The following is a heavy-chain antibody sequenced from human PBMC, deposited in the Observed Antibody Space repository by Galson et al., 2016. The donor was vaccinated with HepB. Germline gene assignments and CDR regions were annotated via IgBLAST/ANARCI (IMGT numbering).Heavy chain of an antibody. D-gene: IGHD2-2*01. CDR3: ARDRGYCSSTRCYGVYYGMDV. V-gene: IGHV3-21*01. CDR1: GFSLSSYS. Sequence: SLRLSCAASGFSLSSYSMNWVRQAPGKVLEYVSSISSSSSYIYYPDSVKGRFTISRDNAKNSLYLQMNSLRAEDTAVYYCARDRGYCSSTRCYGVYYGMDVEGQGATVTVSS. CDR2: ISSSSSYI. J-gene: IGHJ6*02.